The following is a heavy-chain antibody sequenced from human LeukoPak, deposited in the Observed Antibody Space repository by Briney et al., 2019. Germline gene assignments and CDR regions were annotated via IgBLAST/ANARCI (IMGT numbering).Heavy chain of an antibody. CDR1: GFTFSSYS. J-gene: IGHJ4*02. CDR2: ISSSSSYI. Sequence: PGGSLRLSCAASGFTFSSYSMNWVRQAPGKGLEWVSSISSSSSYIYYADSVKGRFTISRDNAKNSLYLQMNSLRAEDTAVYYCARYGGAAGTSFDYWGQGTLVTVSS. V-gene: IGHV3-21*01. D-gene: IGHD6-13*01. CDR3: ARYGGAAGTSFDY.